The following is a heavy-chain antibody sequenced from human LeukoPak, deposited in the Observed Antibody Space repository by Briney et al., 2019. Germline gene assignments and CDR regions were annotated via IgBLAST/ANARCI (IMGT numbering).Heavy chain of an antibody. CDR2: ISAYNGNT. V-gene: IGHV1-18*01. D-gene: IGHD6-19*01. CDR3: ASFTVIGIAVAGTLDY. Sequence: ASVKVSRKASGYTFSSYGITWVRRAPGQGLEWMGWISAYNGNTNYAQKLQGRVTMTTDTSTSTAYMELRSLRSDDTAVYYCASFTVIGIAVAGTLDYWGQGTLVTVSS. J-gene: IGHJ4*02. CDR1: GYTFSSYG.